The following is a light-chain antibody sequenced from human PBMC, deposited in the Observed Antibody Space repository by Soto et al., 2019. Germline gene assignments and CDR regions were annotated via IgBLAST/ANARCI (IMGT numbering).Light chain of an antibody. CDR1: QSVSSSY. V-gene: IGKV3-20*01. Sequence: EIVLTQSPGTLSLSQGEGATLSCRASQSVSSSYFAWYQQKPGQAPRLLIYGASSSATVIPDRFSGSGSGTDLTLTISRLKPEDFAVYYCPQYGSSPWTFGQGNKVE. CDR2: GAS. CDR3: PQYGSSPWT. J-gene: IGKJ1*01.